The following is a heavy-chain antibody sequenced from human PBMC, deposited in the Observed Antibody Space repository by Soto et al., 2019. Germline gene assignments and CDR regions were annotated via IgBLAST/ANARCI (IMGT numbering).Heavy chain of an antibody. CDR2: IIPIFGTA. J-gene: IGHJ5*02. V-gene: IGHV1-69*13. D-gene: IGHD3-16*01. CDR3: ASAWGQGLHPTLANWFDP. Sequence: SVKVSCKASGGTFSSYAISWVRQAPGQGLEWMGGIIPIFGTANYAQKFQGRVTITADESTSTAYMELSSLRSEDTAVYYCASAWGQGLHPTLANWFDPWGQGTLVTVSS. CDR1: GGTFSSYA.